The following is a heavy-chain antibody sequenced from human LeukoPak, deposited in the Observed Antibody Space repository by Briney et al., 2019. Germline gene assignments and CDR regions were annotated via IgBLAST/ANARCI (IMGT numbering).Heavy chain of an antibody. Sequence: PGGSLRLSCAASGFTFSSYAMHWVRQAPGKGLEWVAVISYDGSNKYYADSVKGRFTISRDNSKNTLYLQMNSLRAEDTAVYYCAKGLGWYYYYGMDVWGQGTTVTVSS. CDR3: AKGLGWYYYYGMDV. CDR1: GFTFSSYA. CDR2: ISYDGSNK. D-gene: IGHD1-26*01. V-gene: IGHV3-30-3*01. J-gene: IGHJ6*02.